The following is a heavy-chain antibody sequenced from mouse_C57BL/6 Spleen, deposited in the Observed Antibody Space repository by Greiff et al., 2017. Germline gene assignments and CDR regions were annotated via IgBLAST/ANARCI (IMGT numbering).Heavy chain of an antibody. J-gene: IGHJ3*01. CDR1: GYAFSSSW. Sequence: QVQLQQSGPELVKPGASVKISCKASGYAFSSSWMNWVKQRPGKGLEWIGRFYPGDGDTNYHGKFKGKATLTADKSSSTAYMQLSSLTSEDSAVYVCARWGDDGIFFAYWGQGTLVTVSA. CDR3: ARWGDDGIFFAY. CDR2: FYPGDGDT. D-gene: IGHD2-3*01. V-gene: IGHV1-82*01.